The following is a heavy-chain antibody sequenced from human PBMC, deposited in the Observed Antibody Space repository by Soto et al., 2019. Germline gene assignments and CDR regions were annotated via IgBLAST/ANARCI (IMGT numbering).Heavy chain of an antibody. V-gene: IGHV4-39*01. J-gene: IGHJ6*02. D-gene: IGHD2-15*01. CDR2: MLYSGLT. Sequence: LSLTCRVSGYSVSSSDYYWAWIRQPPGKGLEWIGSMLYSGLTYYNPSLKSRVTLSVDTSKNQFSVRLNSVTASDTAVYYCAPLSVSLSGPYGIHVWGQGTTVTVSS. CDR3: APLSVSLSGPYGIHV. CDR1: GYSVSSSDYY.